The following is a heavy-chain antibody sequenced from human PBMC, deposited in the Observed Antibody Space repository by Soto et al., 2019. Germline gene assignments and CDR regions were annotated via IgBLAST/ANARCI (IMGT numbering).Heavy chain of an antibody. CDR3: ASGYSSDYGMDV. D-gene: IGHD2-21*01. Sequence: ASVKVSCKASGYAFTSYYIHWVRQAPGHGLEWMAIINPSGGSTDYAQKFQGRFSMTRDTSTSTVYMELSSLRYGDTAVYYCASGYSSDYGMDVWGQGTTVTVSS. V-gene: IGHV1-46*01. CDR1: GYAFTSYY. J-gene: IGHJ6*02. CDR2: INPSGGST.